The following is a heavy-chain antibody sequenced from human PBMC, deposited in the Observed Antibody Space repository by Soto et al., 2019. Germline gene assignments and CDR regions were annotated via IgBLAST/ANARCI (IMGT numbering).Heavy chain of an antibody. D-gene: IGHD3-3*01. Sequence: QVQLVESGGGVVQPGRSLRLSCAASGFTFSSYGMHWVRQAPGKGLAWVAVIYDGSNKYYADSVKGRFTISRDNSKNTLYLQMNSLRAEDTAVYYCAKEVWSGPMDVWGQGTTVTVSS. CDR2: IYDGSNK. V-gene: IGHV3-30*18. J-gene: IGHJ6*02. CDR1: GFTFSSYG. CDR3: AKEVWSGPMDV.